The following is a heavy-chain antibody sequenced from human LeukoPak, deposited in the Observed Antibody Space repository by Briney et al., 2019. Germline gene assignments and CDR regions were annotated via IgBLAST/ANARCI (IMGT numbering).Heavy chain of an antibody. V-gene: IGHV3-23*01. CDR2: ISGSGGST. D-gene: IGHD6-19*01. Sequence: GGSLRLSCAASGFTFSSYAMSWVRQAPGKGLEWVSAISGSGGSTYYADSVKGRFTISRDNSKNTLYLQMNSLRAEDTAVYYCAKDPVYSSGWYADYWGQGTLVTVSS. CDR3: AKDPVYSSGWYADY. CDR1: GFTFSSYA. J-gene: IGHJ4*02.